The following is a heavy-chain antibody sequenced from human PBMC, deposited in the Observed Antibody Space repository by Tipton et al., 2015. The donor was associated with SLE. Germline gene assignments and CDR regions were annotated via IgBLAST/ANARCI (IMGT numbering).Heavy chain of an antibody. V-gene: IGHV4-59*01. D-gene: IGHD3-3*02. CDR3: AREGGDIFGDAFDI. CDR1: GASISSYY. J-gene: IGHJ3*02. CDR2: VYDIEFT. Sequence: TLSLTCTVSGASISSYYWSWIRQPPGKGLEWIGYVYDIEFTNYNPSLKSRVTISLDTSKNQFSLKLTSVTAGDTAVYYCAREGGDIFGDAFDIWGRGTMVTVSS.